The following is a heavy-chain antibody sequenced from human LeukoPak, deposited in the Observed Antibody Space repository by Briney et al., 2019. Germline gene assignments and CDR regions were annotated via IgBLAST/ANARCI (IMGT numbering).Heavy chain of an antibody. Sequence: GSLRLSCAASGFTFSTYSMHWVRQAPGRGLEWVSSISSSGGDIYYADSVKGRFTISRDNAENSLYLQMNSLRAEDTAVYYCARAMRRAAMGAFDIWGQGTMVTVSP. CDR1: GFTFSTYS. D-gene: IGHD2-2*01. J-gene: IGHJ3*02. CDR2: ISSSGGDI. V-gene: IGHV3-21*01. CDR3: ARAMRRAAMGAFDI.